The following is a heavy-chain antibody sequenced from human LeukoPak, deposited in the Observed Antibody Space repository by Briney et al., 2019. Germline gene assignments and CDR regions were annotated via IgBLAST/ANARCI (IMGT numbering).Heavy chain of an antibody. CDR3: AIQQMVRGVFYYYYMDV. J-gene: IGHJ6*03. D-gene: IGHD3-10*01. Sequence: PGGSLRLSCAASGFTFSSYGMSWVRQAPGKGLEWVSAISGSGGSTYYADSVKGRFTISRDNSKNTLYLQMNSLRAEDTAVYYCAIQQMVRGVFYYYYMDVWGKGTTVTISS. CDR1: GFTFSSYG. CDR2: ISGSGGST. V-gene: IGHV3-23*01.